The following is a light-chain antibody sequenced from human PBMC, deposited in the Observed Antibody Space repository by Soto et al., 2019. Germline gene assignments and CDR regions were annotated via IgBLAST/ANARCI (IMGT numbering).Light chain of an antibody. CDR3: QQYNIWPPIT. V-gene: IGKV3-15*01. Sequence: EIVMTQSPATLSVSPGERATLSCRASRSVSSNLAWYQQKPGQAPRLLIYGAYTRAAGVPARFSGSGSGTEFTLTITSLQSEDIALYYCQQYNIWPPITFGQGTRLEIK. CDR1: RSVSSN. CDR2: GAY. J-gene: IGKJ5*01.